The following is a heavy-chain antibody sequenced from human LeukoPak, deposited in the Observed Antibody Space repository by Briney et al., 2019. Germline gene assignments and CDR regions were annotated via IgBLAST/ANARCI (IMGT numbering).Heavy chain of an antibody. CDR3: ARRPVVANNYYYGMDV. CDR1: GGSISSGSYY. D-gene: IGHD2-21*01. Sequence: SETLSLTCTVSGGSISSGSYYWSWIRQPPGKGLEWIGYIYYSGSTNYNPSLKSRVTISIDTSKNQFSLKLSSVTAADTAVYYCARRPVVANNYYYGMDVWGQGTTVTVSS. V-gene: IGHV4-61*01. J-gene: IGHJ6*02. CDR2: IYYSGST.